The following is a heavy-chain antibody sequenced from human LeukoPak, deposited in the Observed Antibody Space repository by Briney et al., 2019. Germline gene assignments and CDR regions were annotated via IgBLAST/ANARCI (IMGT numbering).Heavy chain of an antibody. J-gene: IGHJ6*02. CDR1: GYTFTSYG. V-gene: IGHV1-18*04. D-gene: IGHD3-22*01. Sequence: GASVKVSCKASGYTFTSYGISWVRQAPGQGLEWMGWISAYNGNTNYAQKLQGRVTMTTDTSTSTAYMELRSLRSDDTAVYYCARVKLRYYDSSGCDYYYYYGMDVWGQGTTVTVSS. CDR3: ARVKLRYYDSSGCDYYYYYGMDV. CDR2: ISAYNGNT.